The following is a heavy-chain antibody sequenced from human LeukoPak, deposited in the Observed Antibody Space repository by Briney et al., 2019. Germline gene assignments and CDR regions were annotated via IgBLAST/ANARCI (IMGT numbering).Heavy chain of an antibody. CDR3: ARMETVADAFDI. CDR1: GFTVSSNY. CDR2: IYSGGST. V-gene: IGHV3-66*01. D-gene: IGHD1-1*01. Sequence: GGSLRLSCAASGFTVSSNYMTWVRQAPGKRLEWVSLIYSGGSTSYADSVRGRFTISRDNSKNTLYLQMNSLRAEDTAVYYCARMETVADAFDIWGQGTLVTVSS. J-gene: IGHJ3*02.